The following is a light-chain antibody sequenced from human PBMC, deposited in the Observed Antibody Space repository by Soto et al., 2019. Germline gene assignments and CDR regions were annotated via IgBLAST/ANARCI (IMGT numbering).Light chain of an antibody. CDR3: QSYDSSLSGYV. Sequence: QAVVTQPPSVSGAPGQRVTIPCTGSSSNIGAGYDVSWYQQLPGTAPKFLIYGNTDRPSGVPDRFSGSKSGTSASLAITGLQAEDEADYYCQSYDSSLSGYVFGTGTKVTVL. V-gene: IGLV1-40*01. CDR2: GNT. CDR1: SSNIGAGYD. J-gene: IGLJ1*01.